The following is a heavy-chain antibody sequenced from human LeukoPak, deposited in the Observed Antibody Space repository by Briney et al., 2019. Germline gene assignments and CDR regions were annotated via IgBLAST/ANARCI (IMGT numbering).Heavy chain of an antibody. CDR2: ISYDGSNK. Sequence: GGSLRLSCAASGFTFSSYAMSWVRQAPGKGLEWVAVISYDGSNKYYADSVKGRFTISRDNSKNTLYLQMNSLRAEDTAVYYCAREEIVLMVYAYDYWGQGTLVTVSS. J-gene: IGHJ4*02. V-gene: IGHV3-30*03. CDR1: GFTFSSYA. CDR3: AREEIVLMVYAYDY. D-gene: IGHD2-8*01.